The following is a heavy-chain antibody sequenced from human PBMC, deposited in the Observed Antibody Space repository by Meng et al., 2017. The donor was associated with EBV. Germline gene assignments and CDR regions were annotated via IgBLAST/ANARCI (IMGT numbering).Heavy chain of an antibody. Sequence: QVRRGEPGGGGKKPGASVKFSCKASGYTFTSYYLHWVRQAPGQGLEWMGIIIPAGGNTNYAQKFRGRFTMTRDTSTSTVYMDLSILTSEDTAVYYCVRELVGGTFDYWGQGTLVTVSS. J-gene: IGHJ4*02. V-gene: IGHV1-46*01. CDR2: IIPAGGNT. D-gene: IGHD1/OR15-1a*01. CDR3: VRELVGGTFDY. CDR1: GYTFTSYY.